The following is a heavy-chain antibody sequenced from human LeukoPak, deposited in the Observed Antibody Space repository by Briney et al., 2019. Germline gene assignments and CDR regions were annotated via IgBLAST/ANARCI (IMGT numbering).Heavy chain of an antibody. V-gene: IGHV4-39*07. Sequence: SETLSLTCTVSGGSISSSSYYWGWIRQPPGKGLEWIGSIYYSGSTYYNPSLKSRVTISEDTSKNQFSLKLSSVTAADTAVYYCARGRPLYYYYYMDVWGKGTTVTVSS. CDR1: GGSISSSSYY. J-gene: IGHJ6*03. CDR2: IYYSGST. CDR3: ARGRPLYYYYYMDV.